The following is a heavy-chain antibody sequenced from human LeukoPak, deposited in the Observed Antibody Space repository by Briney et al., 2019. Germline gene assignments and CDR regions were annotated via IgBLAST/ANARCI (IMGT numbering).Heavy chain of an antibody. Sequence: SETLSLTCTVSGGSISSSYYYWGWLRQPPGKGLEWIVRIYYSGSTYYNPSLKSRVTISVGTSKNQFSLQLNSVTAADTAVYYCAHKRGHYYDTSGYLPLDYWGQGTLVTVSS. CDR2: IYYSGST. CDR1: GGSISSSYYY. CDR3: AHKRGHYYDTSGYLPLDY. V-gene: IGHV4-39*01. J-gene: IGHJ4*02. D-gene: IGHD3-22*01.